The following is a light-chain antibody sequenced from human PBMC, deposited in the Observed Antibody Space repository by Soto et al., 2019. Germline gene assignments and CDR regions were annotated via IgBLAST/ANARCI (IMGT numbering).Light chain of an antibody. J-gene: IGKJ1*01. CDR2: GAS. Sequence: EIVMTQSAATLSVSPGERATLSCRASQCVSSNLAWYQQKPGQAPRHLIYGASTRATGIPARFSGSGSGTEFTLTISSLQSEDFAVYYCQQYNNWPTFGQGTKVEIK. V-gene: IGKV3-15*01. CDR1: QCVSSN. CDR3: QQYNNWPT.